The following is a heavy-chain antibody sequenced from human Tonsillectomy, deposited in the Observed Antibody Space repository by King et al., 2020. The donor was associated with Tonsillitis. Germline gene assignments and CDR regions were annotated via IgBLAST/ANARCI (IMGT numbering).Heavy chain of an antibody. CDR2: ISYDGSNK. CDR3: ARDLGPGIVVVPAAIHYGMDV. D-gene: IGHD2-2*02. Sequence: VQLVESGGGVVQPGRSLRLSCAASGFTFSSYAMHWVRQAPGKGLEWVAVISYDGSNKYYADSVKGRFTISRDNSKNTLYLQMNSLRAEDTAVYYCARDLGPGIVVVPAAIHYGMDVWGQGTTVTVSS. V-gene: IGHV3-30*04. CDR1: GFTFSSYA. J-gene: IGHJ6*02.